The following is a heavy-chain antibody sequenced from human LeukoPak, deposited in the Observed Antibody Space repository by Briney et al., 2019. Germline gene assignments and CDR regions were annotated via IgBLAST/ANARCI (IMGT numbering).Heavy chain of an antibody. CDR3: ARASQGLSSYFDL. Sequence: GGSLRLSCAASGFTFSSYEMNWVRQAPGKGLEWVSYISSSGRTKYCADSVKGRFTISRDNAKNSLYLQMNSLRAEDTAVYYCARASQGLSSYFDLWGRGTLVTVSS. CDR2: ISSSGRTK. D-gene: IGHD2-2*01. J-gene: IGHJ2*01. CDR1: GFTFSSYE. V-gene: IGHV3-48*03.